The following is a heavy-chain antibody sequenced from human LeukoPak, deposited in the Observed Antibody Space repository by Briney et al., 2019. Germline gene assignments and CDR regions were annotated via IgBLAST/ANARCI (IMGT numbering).Heavy chain of an antibody. V-gene: IGHV4-39*01. J-gene: IGHJ3*02. CDR2: IYYSGST. D-gene: IGHD4-17*01. CDR3: ARHLIWGDYATIDAFDI. CDR1: GGSISSSSYY. Sequence: SETLSLTCTVSGGSISSSSYYWGWIRQPPGKGLEWIGSIYYSGSTYYNPPLKSRVTISVDTSKNQFSLKLSSVTAADTAVYYCARHLIWGDYATIDAFDIWGQGTMVTVSS.